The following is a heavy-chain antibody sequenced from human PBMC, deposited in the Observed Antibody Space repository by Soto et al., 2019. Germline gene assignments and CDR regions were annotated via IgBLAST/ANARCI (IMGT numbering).Heavy chain of an antibody. CDR1: GFTFSSYG. Sequence: GGSLRLSCAASGFTFSSYGMHWVRQAPGKGLEWVAVISYDGSNKYYADSVKGRFTNSRDNSKNTLYLQMNSLRAEDTAVYYCAKGNSGSYYTLLAYWGQGTLVTVSS. V-gene: IGHV3-30*18. D-gene: IGHD3-10*01. CDR3: AKGNSGSYYTLLAY. CDR2: ISYDGSNK. J-gene: IGHJ4*02.